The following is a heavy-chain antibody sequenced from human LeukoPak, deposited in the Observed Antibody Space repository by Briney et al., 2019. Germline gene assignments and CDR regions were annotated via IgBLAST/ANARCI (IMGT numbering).Heavy chain of an antibody. D-gene: IGHD4-17*01. CDR2: IIPIFGTA. CDR3: AKSSTVTHEDAFDI. Sequence: ASVKVSCKASGGTFSSYAISWVRQAPGQGLEWMGGIIPIFGTANYAQKFQGRVTITADESTSTAYMELSSLRSEDTAVYYCAKSSTVTHEDAFDIWGPGTMVTISS. CDR1: GGTFSSYA. J-gene: IGHJ3*02. V-gene: IGHV1-69*01.